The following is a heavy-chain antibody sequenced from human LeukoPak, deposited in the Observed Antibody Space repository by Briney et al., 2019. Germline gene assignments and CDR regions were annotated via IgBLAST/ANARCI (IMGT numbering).Heavy chain of an antibody. CDR2: INPNSGGT. Sequence: ASVKVSCKASGYTLTGYYMHWVRQAPGQGLEWVGWINPNSGGTNYAQKFQGWVTMTMDTSISTAYMELSRLRSDDTAVYYCARAWEPGLYGMDVWGQGTTVTVSS. CDR1: GYTLTGYY. V-gene: IGHV1-2*04. CDR3: ARAWEPGLYGMDV. J-gene: IGHJ6*02. D-gene: IGHD1-26*01.